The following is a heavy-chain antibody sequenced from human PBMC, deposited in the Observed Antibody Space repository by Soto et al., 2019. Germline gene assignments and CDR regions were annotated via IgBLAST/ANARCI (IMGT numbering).Heavy chain of an antibody. D-gene: IGHD6-19*01. CDR1: GGSISSSSHY. CDR2: IYYSGST. V-gene: IGHV4-39*01. Sequence: QLQVQESGPRLVKPSETLSLTCTVSGGSISSSSHYWGWIRQPPGKGLEWIGSIYYSGSTHYNSSLKSRVTISRDQSKNQFSLKLSSLTAADTALYYCARHPVAVGGFVCWGQGTLVTVSS. J-gene: IGHJ4*02. CDR3: ARHPVAVGGFVC.